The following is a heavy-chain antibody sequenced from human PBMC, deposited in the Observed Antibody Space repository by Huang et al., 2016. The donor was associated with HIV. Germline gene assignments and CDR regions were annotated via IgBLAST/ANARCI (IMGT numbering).Heavy chain of an antibody. D-gene: IGHD3-22*01. Sequence: QVQLVQSGAEVKKPGSSVKVSCKASGGTFSSYAMSWVRQAPGQGLEWMGGIIPSFGTANYAQKCQGRVTITADESTSTAYMELSSLRSEDTAVYYCARARGYYDSSVSYYFDYWGQGTLVTVSS. CDR3: ARARGYYDSSVSYYFDY. V-gene: IGHV1-69*13. CDR2: IIPSFGTA. J-gene: IGHJ4*02. CDR1: GGTFSSYA.